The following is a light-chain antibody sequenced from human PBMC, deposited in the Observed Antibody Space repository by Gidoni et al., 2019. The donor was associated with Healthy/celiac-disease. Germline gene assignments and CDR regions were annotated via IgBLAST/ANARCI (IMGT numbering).Light chain of an antibody. CDR2: GAS. CDR3: QQYGSSPRT. Sequence: DIVLTQSPGTLSLSPGESATHSCRASQSVSSSYLAWYQQKPGQAPRLLIYGASSRATGIPDRFSGSGSGTDFTLTISRLEPEDFAVYYCQQYGSSPRTFGQGTRLEIK. CDR1: QSVSSSY. J-gene: IGKJ5*01. V-gene: IGKV3-20*01.